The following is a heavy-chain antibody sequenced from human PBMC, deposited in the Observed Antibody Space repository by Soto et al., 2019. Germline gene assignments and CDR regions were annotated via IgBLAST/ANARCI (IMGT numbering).Heavy chain of an antibody. Sequence: QVQLVESGGGVLKPGRSLRLSSAASGFTFSIYAMYWVREAPGKGLEWVSVLSYDGNNKYYADSVKGRFTISRDNSKNTLYLQMNSLRAEDTAVYYCARAGCDGGTCYTLVGLRFGMDVWGQGTTVTVSS. CDR1: GFTFSIYA. CDR3: ARAGCDGGTCYTLVGLRFGMDV. D-gene: IGHD2-15*01. CDR2: LSYDGNNK. V-gene: IGHV3-30-3*01. J-gene: IGHJ6*02.